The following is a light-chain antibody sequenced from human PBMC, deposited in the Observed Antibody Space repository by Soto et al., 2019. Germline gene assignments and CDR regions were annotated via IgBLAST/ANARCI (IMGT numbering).Light chain of an antibody. CDR2: DAS. Sequence: DIQMTQSPSTVSASVGDTVTITCRASQSISTRLAWYQQKAGKAPKVLIYDASRLESGVPSRFSGSGSGTEFTLTISRLQPDDFASYYCQQYGSYSWTFGQGTKVDIK. J-gene: IGKJ1*01. CDR3: QQYGSYSWT. V-gene: IGKV1-5*01. CDR1: QSISTR.